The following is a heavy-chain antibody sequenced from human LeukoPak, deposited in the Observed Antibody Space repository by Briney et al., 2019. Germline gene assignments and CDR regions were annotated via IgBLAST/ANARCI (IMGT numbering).Heavy chain of an antibody. CDR3: ARSARLMKGVVEVTALDD. J-gene: IGHJ4*02. D-gene: IGHD3-3*01. V-gene: IGHV3-11*04. CDR1: GFTFSDTW. CDR2: LSSSGSAF. Sequence: GGSLRLSCAASGFTFSDTWMHWVRQAPGKGLEWIAYLSSSGSAFSYADSVKGRFTIARDNAKNSVYLEMNSLRADDTAVYYCARSARLMKGVVEVTALDDWGQGTLVTVSS.